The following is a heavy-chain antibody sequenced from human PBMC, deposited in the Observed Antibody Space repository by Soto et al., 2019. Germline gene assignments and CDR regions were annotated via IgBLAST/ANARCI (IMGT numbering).Heavy chain of an antibody. V-gene: IGHV4-34*01. D-gene: IGHD4-4*01. Sequence: SETLSLTCAVYGGSFSGYYWSWIRQPPGKGLEWIGEINHSGSTNYNPSLKSRVTTSVDTSKNQFSLKLSSVTAADTAVYYCARKRRTTVTRNWFDPWGQGTLVTVSS. CDR2: INHSGST. J-gene: IGHJ5*02. CDR3: ARKRRTTVTRNWFDP. CDR1: GGSFSGYY.